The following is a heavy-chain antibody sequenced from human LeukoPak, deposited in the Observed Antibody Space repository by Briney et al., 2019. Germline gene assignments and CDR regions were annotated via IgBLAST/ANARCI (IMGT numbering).Heavy chain of an antibody. CDR2: IYYSGSA. CDR3: ARRTYGGTRAWYFDL. J-gene: IGHJ2*01. CDR1: GGSISRYY. V-gene: IGHV4-59*08. Sequence: SETLSLTCTVSGGSISRYYWSWIRQPPGKGLEWIGYIYYSGSANYNPSLKSRVTMSVHTSKNQFSLKLSSVTAADTAVYYCARRTYGGTRAWYFDLWGRGTLVTVSS. D-gene: IGHD4-23*01.